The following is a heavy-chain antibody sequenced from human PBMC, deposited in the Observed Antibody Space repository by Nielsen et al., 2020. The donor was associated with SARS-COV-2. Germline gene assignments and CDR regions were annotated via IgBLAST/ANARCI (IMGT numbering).Heavy chain of an antibody. CDR2: IKSKTDGGTT. J-gene: IGHJ4*02. V-gene: IGHV3-15*01. CDR1: GFPFSSYE. CDR3: TTDMNGEWLLTY. D-gene: IGHD3-3*01. Sequence: GGSLRLSCAASGFPFSSYEMNWVRQAPGKALEWVGRIKSKTDGGTTDYAAPVKGRFTISRDDSKNTLYLQMNSLKTEDTAVYYCTTDMNGEWLLTYWGQGTLVTVSS.